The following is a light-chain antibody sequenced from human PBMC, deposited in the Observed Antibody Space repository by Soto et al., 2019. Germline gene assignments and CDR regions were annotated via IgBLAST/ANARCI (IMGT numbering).Light chain of an antibody. J-gene: IGKJ1*01. V-gene: IGKV1-5*03. Sequence: DIQMTQSPSTLSASVXDXVTXXCRASQSVSTWLAWYQQKPGKAPKLLIYTASSLESGAPSRFSGSGSGTEFPITISSLQPDDFAXXXXXXXXSWTFGQGTKVDIK. CDR1: QSVSTW. CDR3: XXXXSWT. CDR2: TAS.